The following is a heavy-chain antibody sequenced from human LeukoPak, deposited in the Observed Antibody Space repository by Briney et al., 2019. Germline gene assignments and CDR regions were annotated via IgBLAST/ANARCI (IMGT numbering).Heavy chain of an antibody. CDR3: ARQGTYSSAIGMGY. D-gene: IGHD6-19*01. Sequence: ASVQFSCQASGYTFNNHYMYWVRQAPGQGLEWMGVINPSGGSTSYAQKFQGRVTMTRDTSTRTVYMEVNSLRSEDTAVYYCARQGTYSSAIGMGYWGQGTLVTVSS. V-gene: IGHV1-46*02. J-gene: IGHJ4*02. CDR1: GYTFNNHY. CDR2: INPSGGST.